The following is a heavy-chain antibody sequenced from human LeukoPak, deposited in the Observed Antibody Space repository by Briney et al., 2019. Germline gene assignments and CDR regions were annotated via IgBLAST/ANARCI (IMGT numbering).Heavy chain of an antibody. CDR2: ISWDGGST. V-gene: IGHV3-43D*04. Sequence: GGSLRLSCAASGFTFDDYAMHWVRQAPGKGLEWVSLISWDGGSTCYADSVKGRFTISRDNSKNSLYLQMNSLRAEDTALYYCAKDSRGVVPAAIDYWGQGTLVTVSS. J-gene: IGHJ4*02. D-gene: IGHD2-2*02. CDR3: AKDSRGVVPAAIDY. CDR1: GFTFDDYA.